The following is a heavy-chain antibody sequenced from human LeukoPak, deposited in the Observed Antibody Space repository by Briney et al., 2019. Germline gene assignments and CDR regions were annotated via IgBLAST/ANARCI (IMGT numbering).Heavy chain of an antibody. Sequence: GESLKISCKGSGYTFTNYWIGWVRQMPGKGLEYMGIIYPRDSDTRYSPSFEGQVTISADKSISTAYLQWSSLKASDTAMYFCARKFRSSTTCYVAFDMWGQGTMVTVSS. D-gene: IGHD2-2*01. CDR3: ARKFRSSTTCYVAFDM. CDR1: GYTFTNYW. CDR2: IYPRDSDT. V-gene: IGHV5-51*01. J-gene: IGHJ3*02.